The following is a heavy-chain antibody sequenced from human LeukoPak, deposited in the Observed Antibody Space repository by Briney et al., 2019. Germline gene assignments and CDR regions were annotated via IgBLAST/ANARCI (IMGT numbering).Heavy chain of an antibody. CDR1: GFTFSSYW. J-gene: IGHJ6*04. CDR2: INSDGITT. Sequence: GGSLRLSCAASGFTFSSYWMHWVRQAPGKGLVWVSHINSDGITTSYADSVKGRFTISRDNAKSTLYMQMNSLRAEDTAVYYCAELGITMIGGVWGKGTTVTISS. CDR3: AELGITMIGGV. V-gene: IGHV3-74*01. D-gene: IGHD3-10*02.